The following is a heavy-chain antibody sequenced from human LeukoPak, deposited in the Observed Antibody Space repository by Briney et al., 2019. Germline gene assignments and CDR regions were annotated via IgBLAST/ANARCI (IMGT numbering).Heavy chain of an antibody. CDR1: GSAFSGYT. CDR3: ALAFSGYDRWFPEPPDQ. V-gene: IGHV1-69*01. Sequence: ASVKVSCKASGSAFSGYTITWVRQAPGQGLEWVGGIITNLASTNYAQKFQGRVTISADDSTSTAYMQLRSLTSEDTVFYYCALAFSGYDRWFPEPPDQWGQGTLVTVSS. D-gene: IGHD5-12*01. CDR2: IITNLAST. J-gene: IGHJ4*02.